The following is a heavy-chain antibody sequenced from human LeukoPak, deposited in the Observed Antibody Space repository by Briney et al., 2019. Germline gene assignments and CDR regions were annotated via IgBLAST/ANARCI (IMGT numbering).Heavy chain of an antibody. CDR2: IYHSGST. Sequence: KPSQTLSLTCAVSGGSISSGGYSWSWIRQPPGKGLEWIGYIYHSGSTYYNPSLKSRATISVDTSKNQFSLKLGSVTAADTAVYYCVRQTYGSGSYYNLDCWGQGTLVTVSS. J-gene: IGHJ4*02. V-gene: IGHV4-30-2*03. CDR3: VRQTYGSGSYYNLDC. D-gene: IGHD3-10*01. CDR1: GGSISSGGYS.